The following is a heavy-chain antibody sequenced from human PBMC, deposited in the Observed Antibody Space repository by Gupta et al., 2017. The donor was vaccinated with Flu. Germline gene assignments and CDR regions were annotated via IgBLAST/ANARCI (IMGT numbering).Heavy chain of an antibody. Sequence: EVQLLASGGGLVQPGGSLRLSCAASGFTFRSYAMSWVRQPPGKGLEWVSAIDGSGRNTYYADSVKGRFTISRDNSKDTLYLQMNSLRDEDTGIYYCAKGRSSGWPSDYWGQGALVTVAS. CDR2: IDGSGRNT. J-gene: IGHJ4*02. CDR1: GFTFRSYA. V-gene: IGHV3-23*01. CDR3: AKGRSSGWPSDY. D-gene: IGHD6-19*01.